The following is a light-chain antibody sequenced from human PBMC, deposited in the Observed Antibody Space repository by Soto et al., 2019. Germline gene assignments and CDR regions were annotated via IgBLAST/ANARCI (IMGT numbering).Light chain of an antibody. Sequence: QSVLTQPPSASGSPGQSVTISCTGTRSDVGAYNYVSWYQQHPGKAPKVMIFEVSKRPSGVPDRFSGSKSGNTASLTVSGLQAEDEADYYCSSFAGSNEVVFGGGTQLTVL. V-gene: IGLV2-8*01. CDR2: EVS. J-gene: IGLJ3*02. CDR3: SSFAGSNEVV. CDR1: RSDVGAYNY.